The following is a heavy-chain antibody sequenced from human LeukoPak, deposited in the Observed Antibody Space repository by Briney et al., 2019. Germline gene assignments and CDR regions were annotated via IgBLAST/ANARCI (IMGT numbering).Heavy chain of an antibody. CDR1: GGSISSGGYS. V-gene: IGHV4-30-2*01. CDR2: VYSSGST. CDR3: DRAHQVLGYFDWYQGDAFDI. Sequence: SVTLSLTCAASGGSISSGGYSWSWIRPPPGMGLEWIGNVYSSGSTYDNPSLKRRVTISVDRNKNQFPLKLSSVTAADTAVYYCDRAHQVLGYFDWYQGDAFDIWGQGTMVTVSS. D-gene: IGHD3-9*01. J-gene: IGHJ3*02.